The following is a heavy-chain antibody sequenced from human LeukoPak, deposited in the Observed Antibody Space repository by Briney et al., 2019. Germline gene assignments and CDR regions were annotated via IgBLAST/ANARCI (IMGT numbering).Heavy chain of an antibody. Sequence: ASVKVSCKASGFTFTTSAVQWVRQPRGQRLEWIGWIVVGSGNTNYAQKFQERVTITRDMSTSTAYMALSSLRSEDTAVYFCAAGSGWYRFDYWGQGTLVTVSS. J-gene: IGHJ4*02. V-gene: IGHV1-58*01. CDR1: GFTFTTSA. CDR2: IVVGSGNT. D-gene: IGHD6-19*01. CDR3: AAGSGWYRFDY.